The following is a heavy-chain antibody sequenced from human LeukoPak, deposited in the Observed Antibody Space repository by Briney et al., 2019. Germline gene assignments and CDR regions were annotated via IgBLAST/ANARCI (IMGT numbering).Heavy chain of an antibody. D-gene: IGHD3-9*01. Sequence: ASVKVSCKASGYTFTCYYIHWVRQAPGQGLEWMGWINPNSGGTNYAQKVQGRVTMTRDTSISTAYMQLSRLRSDDTAVYYCARVSPSGYRDWLDPWGQGTLVTVSS. CDR3: ARVSPSGYRDWLDP. J-gene: IGHJ5*02. CDR1: GYTFTCYY. V-gene: IGHV1-2*02. CDR2: INPNSGGT.